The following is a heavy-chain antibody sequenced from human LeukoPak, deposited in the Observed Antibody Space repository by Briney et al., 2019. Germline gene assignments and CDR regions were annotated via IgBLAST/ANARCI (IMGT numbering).Heavy chain of an antibody. CDR3: ARQSLTMIGTSYFQH. CDR2: LDYGGST. J-gene: IGHJ1*01. CDR1: GGSFSTGLYY. D-gene: IGHD3-22*01. Sequence: PSETLSLTCTVSGGSFSTGLYYWGWIRQAPGKGLEWIGSLDYGGSTSYNPSLKSRVTISVDTSKNQFSLKLSSVTAADTAVYYCARQSLTMIGTSYFQHWGQGTLVTVSS. V-gene: IGHV4-39*01.